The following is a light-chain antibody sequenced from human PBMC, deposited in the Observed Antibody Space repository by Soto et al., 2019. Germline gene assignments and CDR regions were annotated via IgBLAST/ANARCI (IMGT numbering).Light chain of an antibody. Sequence: EIVMTQSPATLSVSPGERATLSCRASQSVRSNLAWYQQKPGQAPRLLIYGASTRATGIPARFSGSGSGTESTLTISSLQSEDFAVYYCQQYNNWPRTFGQGTKVDIK. J-gene: IGKJ1*01. V-gene: IGKV3-15*01. CDR3: QQYNNWPRT. CDR1: QSVRSN. CDR2: GAS.